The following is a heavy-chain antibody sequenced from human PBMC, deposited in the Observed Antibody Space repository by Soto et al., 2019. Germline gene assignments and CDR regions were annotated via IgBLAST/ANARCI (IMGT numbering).Heavy chain of an antibody. CDR2: IIPIFGTA. CDR3: ARATYCGGDCYSSYYYGMDV. V-gene: IGHV1-69*13. CDR1: GGTFSSYA. Sequence: SVKVSCKASGGTFSSYAISCVLQSPLQWREWMGGIIPIFGTANYAQKFQGRVTITADESTSTAYMELSSLRSEDTAVYYCARATYCGGDCYSSYYYGMDVWGQGTTVTVSS. D-gene: IGHD2-21*02. J-gene: IGHJ6*02.